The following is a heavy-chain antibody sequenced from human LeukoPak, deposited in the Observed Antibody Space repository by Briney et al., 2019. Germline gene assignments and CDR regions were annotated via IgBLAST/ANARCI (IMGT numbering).Heavy chain of an antibody. CDR1: GFTFSSYW. D-gene: IGHD6-6*01. Sequence: GGSLRLSCAASGFTFSSYWMSWVRQAPGKGLEWVASIKQDGSEKYCVDSVKGRFTISRDNANNTLYLQMNSLRADDTAVYYCARDIGLRKAAPPGWFDPWGQGALVTVSS. V-gene: IGHV3-7*01. CDR2: IKQDGSEK. CDR3: ARDIGLRKAAPPGWFDP. J-gene: IGHJ5*02.